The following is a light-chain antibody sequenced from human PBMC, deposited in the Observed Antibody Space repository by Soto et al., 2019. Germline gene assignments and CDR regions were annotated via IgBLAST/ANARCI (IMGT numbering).Light chain of an antibody. Sequence: DLQMTQSPSTLSSSLGDRVTITCRASQSISSWLAWYQQKPGKAPKLLSYDASSLESGVPSRFSGSRSGTEFTLTISSLQPDDFETYYCQQYNTYSWTCGQGTKVDI. V-gene: IGKV1-5*01. CDR1: QSISSW. CDR2: DAS. CDR3: QQYNTYSWT. J-gene: IGKJ1*01.